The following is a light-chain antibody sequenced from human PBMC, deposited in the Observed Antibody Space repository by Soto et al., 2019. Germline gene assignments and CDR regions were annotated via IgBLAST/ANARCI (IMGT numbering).Light chain of an antibody. CDR1: QDITNF. J-gene: IGKJ4*01. Sequence: DIQMTQSPSSLSASIGDRVTITCRASQDITNFLAWYQQKPGKVPKLLIYNSFTLQPGVPSRFSGSGSGTDFTLTITSLQPEDVATYYCQKYKSVPLTFGGGTKVEIE. CDR3: QKYKSVPLT. V-gene: IGKV1-27*01. CDR2: NSF.